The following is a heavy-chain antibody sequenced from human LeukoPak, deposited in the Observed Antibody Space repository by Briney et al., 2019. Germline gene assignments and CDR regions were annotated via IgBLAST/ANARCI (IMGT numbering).Heavy chain of an antibody. CDR2: ISSSGSTI. Sequence: GGSLRLSCAASGFTFSNYYMSWIRLAPGKGLEWVSYISSSGSTIYYADSVKGRFIISRDNAKNSLYLQMNSLRAEDTAVYYCAREGSSSGRDYYGMDVWGQGTTVTVSS. CDR1: GFTFSNYY. J-gene: IGHJ6*02. CDR3: AREGSSSGRDYYGMDV. D-gene: IGHD6-13*01. V-gene: IGHV3-11*01.